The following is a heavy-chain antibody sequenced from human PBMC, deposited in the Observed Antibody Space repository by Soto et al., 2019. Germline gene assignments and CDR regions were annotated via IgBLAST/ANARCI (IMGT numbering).Heavy chain of an antibody. Sequence: GGSLRLSCAASGLEISYNYMNWVRQAPGKGLEWVSVLYNSETTYYAESVKGRFTISRDTVKNTVYLEMNNLRVDDTAVYYCARDKTQGAGWFDPWGRGTLVTVSS. CDR2: LYNSETT. J-gene: IGHJ5*02. V-gene: IGHV3-53*01. CDR3: ARDKTQGAGWFDP. CDR1: GLEISYNY.